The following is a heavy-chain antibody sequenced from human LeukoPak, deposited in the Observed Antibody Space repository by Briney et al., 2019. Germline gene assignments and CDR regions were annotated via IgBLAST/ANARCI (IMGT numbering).Heavy chain of an antibody. D-gene: IGHD3-22*01. CDR3: ARSHHPYDSSGYYLNYFDY. Sequence: PGRSLRLSCAASGFTFSSYAMHWVRQAPGKGLEWVAVISYDGSNKYYADPVKGRLTISRDNSKNTLYLQMNSLRAEDTAVYYCARSHHPYDSSGYYLNYFDYWGQGTLVTVSS. J-gene: IGHJ4*02. V-gene: IGHV3-30-3*01. CDR1: GFTFSSYA. CDR2: ISYDGSNK.